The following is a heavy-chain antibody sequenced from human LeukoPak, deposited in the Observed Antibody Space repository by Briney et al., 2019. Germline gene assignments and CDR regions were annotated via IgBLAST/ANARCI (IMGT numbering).Heavy chain of an antibody. Sequence: GGSLRLSCAASGFGVDSNYMTWVRRAPGKGLECVSLIYYNGGAFYADSVKGRFTISRDTAKNTLFLQMNSLRAEDTALYYCATLTLYYGSGSYFDYWGQGTLVSVSS. V-gene: IGHV3-53*01. CDR2: IYYNGGA. CDR3: ATLTLYYGSGSYFDY. CDR1: GFGVDSNY. J-gene: IGHJ4*02. D-gene: IGHD3-10*01.